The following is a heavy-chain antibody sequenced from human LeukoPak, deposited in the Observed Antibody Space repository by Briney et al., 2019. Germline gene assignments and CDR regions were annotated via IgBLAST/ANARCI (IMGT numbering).Heavy chain of an antibody. CDR1: GFTFSSYG. Sequence: GGSLRLSCAASGFTFSSYGMNWVRQAPGKGLEWISYISSSVTTIYYADSVKGRFTISRDNAKNSLYLQMNSLRAEDTAVYYCARDDKAMPGDYWGQGTLVTVSS. CDR2: ISSSVTTI. J-gene: IGHJ4*02. CDR3: ARDDKAMPGDY. V-gene: IGHV3-48*04. D-gene: IGHD2-2*01.